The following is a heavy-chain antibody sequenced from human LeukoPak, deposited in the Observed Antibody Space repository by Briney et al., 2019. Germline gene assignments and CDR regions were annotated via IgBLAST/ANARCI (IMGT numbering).Heavy chain of an antibody. V-gene: IGHV4-4*07. CDR2: IYSSGST. CDR1: GGSISNYY. J-gene: IGHJ4*02. CDR3: ARGPPPDFDY. Sequence: SQTLSLTCTVSGGSISNYYWSWIRQPAGKGLEWIGRIYSSGSTDYNPSLKSRVTMSVDTSKNQFSLKLSSVTAADTAVYYCARGPPPDFDYWGQGTLVTVSS.